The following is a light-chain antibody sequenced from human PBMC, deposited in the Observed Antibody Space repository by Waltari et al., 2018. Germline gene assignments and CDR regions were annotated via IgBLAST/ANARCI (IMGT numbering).Light chain of an antibody. CDR2: LNRDGSH. V-gene: IGLV4-69*01. J-gene: IGLJ2*01. CDR3: QTWGNDIHIV. Sequence: HPDKCPPFLMKLNRDGSHIKGDGIPDRFSGSSSGAERYLTISSRQSEDEADYYCQTWGNDIHIVFGGGTKLTVL.